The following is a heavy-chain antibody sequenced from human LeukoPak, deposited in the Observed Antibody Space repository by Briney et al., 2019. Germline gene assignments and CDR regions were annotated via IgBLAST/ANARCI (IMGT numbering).Heavy chain of an antibody. V-gene: IGHV1-69*04. CDR1: GYTFTSYD. D-gene: IGHD2-15*01. CDR3: ARALKDIVVVVAATPYYYGMDV. J-gene: IGHJ6*02. Sequence: GASVKVSCKASGYTFTSYDINWVRQAPGQGLEWMGRIIPILGIANYAQKFQGRVTITADKSTSTAYMELSSLRSEDTAVYYCARALKDIVVVVAATPYYYGMDVWGQGTTVTVSS. CDR2: IIPILGIA.